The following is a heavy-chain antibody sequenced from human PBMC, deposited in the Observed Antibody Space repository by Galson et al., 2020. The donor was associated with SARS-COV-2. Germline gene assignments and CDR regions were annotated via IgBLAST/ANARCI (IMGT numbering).Heavy chain of an antibody. V-gene: IGHV1-46*04. Sequence: ASAKVSCKASGYTFISFYIHWVRQAPGQGLEWMGVINPSGDITSYAQKLRGRVTVTRDMSTQTVYMELSSLTSEDTAVYYCAREWGDINSSVFDYWGRGTLVTVSS. CDR1: GYTFISFY. D-gene: IGHD2-21*01. J-gene: IGHJ4*02. CDR3: AREWGDINSSVFDY. CDR2: INPSGDIT.